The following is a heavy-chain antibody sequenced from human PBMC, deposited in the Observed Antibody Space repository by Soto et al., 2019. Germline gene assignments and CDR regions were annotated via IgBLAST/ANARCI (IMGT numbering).Heavy chain of an antibody. Sequence: PGGSLRLSCTGSGYTFSNYGMHWVRQAPGKGLEWLAIISYDGDKTYYADSVKGRFTISRDNSKNKLYLQMNSLRPDDTAVYYCAKDIALVRGVIIDMDVWGQGTTVTVSS. CDR1: GYTFSNYG. D-gene: IGHD3-10*01. CDR2: ISYDGDKT. V-gene: IGHV3-30*18. J-gene: IGHJ6*02. CDR3: AKDIALVRGVIIDMDV.